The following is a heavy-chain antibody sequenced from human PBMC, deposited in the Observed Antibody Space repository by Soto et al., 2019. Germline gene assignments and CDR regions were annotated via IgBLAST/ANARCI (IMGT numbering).Heavy chain of an antibody. J-gene: IGHJ4*02. Sequence: GGSLRLSCAASGFAVSSNYMSWVRQAPGKGLEWVSVIYSGGSTYYADSVKGRFTISRDNSKNTLYLQMNSLRAEDTVVYYCARLVIYYDSSGYSKSFDFWGQGTLVTVST. D-gene: IGHD3-22*01. CDR2: IYSGGST. CDR1: GFAVSSNY. V-gene: IGHV3-53*01. CDR3: ARLVIYYDSSGYSKSFDF.